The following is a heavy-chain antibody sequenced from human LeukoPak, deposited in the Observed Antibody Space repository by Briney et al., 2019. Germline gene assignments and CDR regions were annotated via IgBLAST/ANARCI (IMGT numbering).Heavy chain of an antibody. D-gene: IGHD2-2*01. CDR2: ISDSGGIT. J-gene: IGHJ1*01. CDR3: AKDNPIEEVPGLGPGQ. V-gene: IGHV3-23*01. Sequence: GGSLRLSCAASGFTFNNYAMTWVRQAAGKGLEWVSGISDSGGITSYADSVKGRFTISRDNSKNTLWLQMNSVRTEDTAVYYCAKDNPIEEVPGLGPGQWGQXXLVTVSS. CDR1: GFTFNNYA.